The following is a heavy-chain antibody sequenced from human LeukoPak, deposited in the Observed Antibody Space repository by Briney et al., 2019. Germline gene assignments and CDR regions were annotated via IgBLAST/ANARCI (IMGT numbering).Heavy chain of an antibody. J-gene: IGHJ4*02. V-gene: IGHV4-39*01. CDR3: ASRDFWSGSDFDY. D-gene: IGHD3-3*01. Sequence: PSETLSLTCTVSGGSISGSSYYWGWIRQPPGKGLEWIGSIYYSGSTYYNPSLKSRVTISVDTSKNQFSLKLSSVTAADTAVYYCASRDFWSGSDFDYWGQGTLVTVSS. CDR2: IYYSGST. CDR1: GGSISGSSYY.